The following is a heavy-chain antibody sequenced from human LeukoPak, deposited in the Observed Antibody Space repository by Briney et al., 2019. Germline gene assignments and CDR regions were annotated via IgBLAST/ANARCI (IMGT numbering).Heavy chain of an antibody. CDR2: IYYSGIT. Sequence: SETLSLTCTVSGGSIRGSTYYWGWLRQPPGKGLEWIGNIYYSGITYYNPSLKSRVTIYVDTSKNQFSLKLSSVTAADTAVYYCAREIYYYGMDVWGQGTTVTVSS. V-gene: IGHV4-39*07. CDR1: GGSIRGSTYY. J-gene: IGHJ6*02. CDR3: AREIYYYGMDV.